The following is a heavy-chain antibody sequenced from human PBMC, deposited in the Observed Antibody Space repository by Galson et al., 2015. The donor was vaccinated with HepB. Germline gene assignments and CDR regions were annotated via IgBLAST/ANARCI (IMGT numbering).Heavy chain of an antibody. J-gene: IGHJ6*02. CDR1: GYTFTGYY. CDR2: INPNSGGT. D-gene: IGHD6-13*01. Sequence: SVKVSCKASGYTFTGYYMHWVRQAPGQGLEWMGRINPNSGGTNYAQKFQGRVTMTRDTSISTAYMELSRLRSDDTVVYYCAREAIAAAGTNYYYGMDVWGQGTTVTVSS. CDR3: AREAIAAAGTNYYYGMDV. V-gene: IGHV1-2*05.